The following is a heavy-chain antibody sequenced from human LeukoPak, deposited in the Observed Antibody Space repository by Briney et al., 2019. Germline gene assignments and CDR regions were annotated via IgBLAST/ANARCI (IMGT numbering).Heavy chain of an antibody. D-gene: IGHD4/OR15-4a*01. J-gene: IGHJ4*02. V-gene: IGHV4-59*08. CDR2: IYYSGST. CDR1: GGSISSYY. Sequence: SETLSLTCTVSGGSISSYYWSWIRQPPGKGLEWIGYIYYSGSTNYNPSLKSRVTISVDTSKNQFSLKLSSVTASDAAVYYCATQVRPRAPIDYWGQGTLVTVSS. CDR3: ATQVRPRAPIDY.